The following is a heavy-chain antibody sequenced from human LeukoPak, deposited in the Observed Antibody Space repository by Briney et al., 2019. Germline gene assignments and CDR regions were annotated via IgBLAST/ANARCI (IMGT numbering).Heavy chain of an antibody. CDR1: GGSFSGYY. J-gene: IGHJ4*02. CDR2: INHSGST. Sequence: SETLSLTCAVYGGSFSGYYWSWIRQPPGKGLEWIGEINHSGSTNYNPSLKSRVTISVDTSKNQFSLKLSSVTAADTAVYYCARRDIVATISTWGQGTLVTVSS. CDR3: ARRDIVATIST. D-gene: IGHD5-12*01. V-gene: IGHV4-34*01.